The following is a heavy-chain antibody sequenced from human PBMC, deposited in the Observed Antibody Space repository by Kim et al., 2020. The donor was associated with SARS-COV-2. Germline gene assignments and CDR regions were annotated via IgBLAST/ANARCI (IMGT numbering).Heavy chain of an antibody. V-gene: IGHV3-48*02. J-gene: IGHJ2*01. CDR1: GFTFSSYS. CDR3: ARVGITMVRGVSGHWYFDL. Sequence: GGSLRLSSAASGFTFSSYSMNWVRQAPGKGLEWVSYISSSSSTIYYADSVKGRFTISRDNAKNSLYLQMNSLRDEDTAVYYCARVGITMVRGVSGHWYFDLWGRGTLVTVSS. CDR2: ISSSSSTI. D-gene: IGHD3-10*01.